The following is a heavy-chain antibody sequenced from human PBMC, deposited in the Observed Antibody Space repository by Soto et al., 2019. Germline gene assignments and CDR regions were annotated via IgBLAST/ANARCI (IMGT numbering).Heavy chain of an antibody. CDR2: IYYSGST. Sequence: SETLSLTCAVSGHSIRSNTWWGWIRQPPGKGLEWIGYIYYSGSTNYNPSLKSRVTITVDRSKNQFSLKLSSVTAADTAVYYCARGPPHSHWGQGTLVTVSS. CDR1: GHSIRSNTW. J-gene: IGHJ4*02. CDR3: ARGPPHSH. D-gene: IGHD2-21*01. V-gene: IGHV4-61*05.